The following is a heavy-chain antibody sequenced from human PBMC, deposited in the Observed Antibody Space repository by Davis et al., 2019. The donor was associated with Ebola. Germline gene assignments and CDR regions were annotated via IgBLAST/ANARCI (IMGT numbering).Heavy chain of an antibody. V-gene: IGHV1-24*01. Sequence: ASVKLSCKVSGYSLSELSIHWVRQAPGGGLEWVGTLDREDGETLSAQKFQGRVTMTEDTSTDTAYMDLTRLTSDDTAVYYCGRDFIYQTPRGGGTDVWGQGTAVTVSS. D-gene: IGHD3-10*01. CDR1: GYSLSELS. J-gene: IGHJ6*02. CDR2: LDREDGET. CDR3: GRDFIYQTPRGGGTDV.